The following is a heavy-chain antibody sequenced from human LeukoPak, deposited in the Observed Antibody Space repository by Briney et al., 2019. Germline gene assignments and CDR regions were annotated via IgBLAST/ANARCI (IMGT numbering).Heavy chain of an antibody. CDR3: ATDDPRQLVPSPLWTFDY. D-gene: IGHD6-13*01. J-gene: IGHJ4*02. Sequence: ASVTVSCKVSGYTLTELSMHWVRQAPGKGLEWMGGFDPEDGETIYAQKFQGRVTMTEDTSTDTAYMELSSLRSEDTAVYYCATDDPRQLVPSPLWTFDYWGQGTLVTVSS. CDR1: GYTLTELS. CDR2: FDPEDGET. V-gene: IGHV1-24*01.